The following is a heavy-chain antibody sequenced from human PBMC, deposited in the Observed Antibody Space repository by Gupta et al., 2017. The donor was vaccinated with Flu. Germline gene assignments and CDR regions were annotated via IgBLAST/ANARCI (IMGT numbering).Heavy chain of an antibody. Sequence: EVQLVESGGALVQPGGSLRLSCSASGFTFSRYAMHWVRQAPGKGLEDVAAISSNGGSTYYADSVKGRFTISRDNSKNTRDLQMSSMRAEETAVYYCVKPAGKCGVVINTLDYWGQGTLVTVSS. V-gene: IGHV3-64D*06. J-gene: IGHJ4*02. D-gene: IGHD3-3*01. CDR3: VKPAGKCGVVINTLDY. CDR1: GFTFSRYA. CDR2: ISSNGGST.